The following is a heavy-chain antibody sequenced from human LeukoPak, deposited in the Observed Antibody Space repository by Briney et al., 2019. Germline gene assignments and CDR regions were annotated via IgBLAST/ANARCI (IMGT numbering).Heavy chain of an antibody. D-gene: IGHD3-22*01. CDR3: ARGFYDSSGYSEPFDY. CDR1: GGSIRRYY. CDR2: IFYSGST. J-gene: IGHJ4*02. V-gene: IGHV4-59*08. Sequence: KPSETLSLTCTLSGGSIRRYYWSWIRHPPGKGLEWIGYIFYSGSTNYNPSLKSRVTISLDTSKNQFSLKLSSVTAADTAVYYCARGFYDSSGYSEPFDYWGRGTLVTVSS.